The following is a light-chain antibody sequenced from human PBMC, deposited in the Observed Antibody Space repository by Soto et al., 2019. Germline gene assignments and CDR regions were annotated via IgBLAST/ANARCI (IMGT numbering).Light chain of an antibody. CDR2: DAS. CDR3: QQRSKWPLT. Sequence: EIVLTQSPATLSLSPGERATLSCRASQSVSSYLAWYQQKPGQAPRLLIYDASNRATGIPVRFSGSGSGTDFTPTISSLEPEDFAVYYCQQRSKWPLTVGGGTKVDIK. V-gene: IGKV3-11*01. CDR1: QSVSSY. J-gene: IGKJ4*01.